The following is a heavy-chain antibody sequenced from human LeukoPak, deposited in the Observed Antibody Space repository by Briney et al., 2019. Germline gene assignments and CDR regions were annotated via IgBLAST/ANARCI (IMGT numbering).Heavy chain of an antibody. J-gene: IGHJ4*02. CDR1: GGSFSGYY. D-gene: IGHD6-19*01. V-gene: IGHV4-34*01. Sequence: SETLSLTSAVYGGSFSGYYWSWIRQPPGKGLEWIGEINHSGSTNYNPSLKSRVTISVDTSKNQFSLELSSVTAADTAVYYCARLRGWDYFDYWGQGTLVTVSS. CDR3: ARLRGWDYFDY. CDR2: INHSGST.